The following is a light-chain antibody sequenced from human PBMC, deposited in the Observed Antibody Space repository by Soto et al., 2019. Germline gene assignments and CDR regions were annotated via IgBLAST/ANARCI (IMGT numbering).Light chain of an antibody. CDR1: QSVSVNS. V-gene: IGKV3-20*01. CDR3: QQYGNSPIP. Sequence: EILLTPTPGTLSLSPGERATLSCRASQSVSVNSLAWYQQKGGQAPRLLIYAASTRATGVPDRFSGSGSGTDFTLTISRLEPEDFAVYYCQQYGNSPIPFGQGTRLEIK. J-gene: IGKJ5*01. CDR2: AAS.